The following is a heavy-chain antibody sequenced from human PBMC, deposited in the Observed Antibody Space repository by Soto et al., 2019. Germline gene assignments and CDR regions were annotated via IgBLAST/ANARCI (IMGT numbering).Heavy chain of an antibody. D-gene: IGHD3-10*01. CDR3: ARFLYYYGSGSFNSYYYMDL. CDR2: INHSGST. V-gene: IGHV4-34*01. Sequence: PSETLSLTCAVYGGSFSGYYWSWIRQPPGKGLEWIGEINHSGSTNYNPSLKSRVTISVDTSKNQFSLKLSSVTAADTAVYYCARFLYYYGSGSFNSYYYMDLWGKGTTVTVSS. CDR1: GGSFSGYY. J-gene: IGHJ6*03.